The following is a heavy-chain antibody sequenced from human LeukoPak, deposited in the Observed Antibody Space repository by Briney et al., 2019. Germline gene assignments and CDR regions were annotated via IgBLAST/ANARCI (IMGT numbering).Heavy chain of an antibody. J-gene: IGHJ4*02. D-gene: IGHD6-13*01. CDR2: ISYDGSNK. CDR3: ARAVSSSWYDY. Sequence: SGGSLRLSCAASGFTFSSYAMHWVRQAPGKGLEWVAVISYDGSNKYYADSVKGRFTISRDNPKNTLYLQMNSLRAEDTAVYYCARAVSSSWYDYWGQGTLVTVSS. V-gene: IGHV3-30-3*01. CDR1: GFTFSSYA.